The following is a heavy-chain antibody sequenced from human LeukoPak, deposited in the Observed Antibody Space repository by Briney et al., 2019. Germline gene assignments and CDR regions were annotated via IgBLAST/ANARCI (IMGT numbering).Heavy chain of an antibody. J-gene: IGHJ3*02. CDR3: AKGPRTAPDDAFDI. Sequence: GGSLRLSCAASGFTFSNYAMSGVRQAPGKGLEWVSDISATGGSTYYVDCVKGRFTISRDNSKNTLYLQMNSLRAEDTAVYYCAKGPRTAPDDAFDIWGQGTMVTVSS. V-gene: IGHV3-23*01. CDR2: ISATGGST. CDR1: GFTFSNYA. D-gene: IGHD2-21*02.